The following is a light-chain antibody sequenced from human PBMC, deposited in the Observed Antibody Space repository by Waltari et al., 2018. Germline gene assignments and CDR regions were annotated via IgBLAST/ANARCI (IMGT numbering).Light chain of an antibody. V-gene: IGLV2-8*01. CDR3: AAWDDSLDGWV. J-gene: IGLJ3*02. CDR2: EVN. Sequence: QSALTQPPSASGSPGQSVTISCSGTRSDVGAYKYVPWYQYYPGKAPKLILYEVNKRPSGVPDRFSGSKSGTTASLAISGLQSEDEAAYYCAAWDDSLDGWVFGGGTKLTVL. CDR1: RSDVGAYKY.